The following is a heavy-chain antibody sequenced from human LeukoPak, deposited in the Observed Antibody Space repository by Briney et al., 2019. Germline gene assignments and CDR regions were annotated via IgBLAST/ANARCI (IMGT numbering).Heavy chain of an antibody. CDR3: ARGSVGARSNYVGARHYYFDY. Sequence: ASVKVSCKASGYTFTGYYIHWVRQAPGQGLEWMGWINPNSGGTKYAQKFQGWVTMTRDTSISTAYMELSRLTSDDTAVYYCARGSVGARSNYVGARHYYFDYWGQGTLVTVSS. CDR1: GYTFTGYY. D-gene: IGHD4-11*01. V-gene: IGHV1-2*04. J-gene: IGHJ4*02. CDR2: INPNSGGT.